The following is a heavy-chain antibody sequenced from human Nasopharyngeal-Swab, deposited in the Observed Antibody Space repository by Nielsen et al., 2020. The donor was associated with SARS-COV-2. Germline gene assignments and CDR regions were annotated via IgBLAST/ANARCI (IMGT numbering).Heavy chain of an antibody. V-gene: IGHV3-74*01. CDR2: VNQDGSRR. Sequence: GESLKISCVASGVIFSKYWMHWVRQAPGKGLVWVSRVNQDGSRRDYADSLKGRFTISRDNAKNTLYLQMNSLRAEDTAIYYCARGSSDWNGLDYWGQGTLVTVSS. CDR1: GVIFSKYW. J-gene: IGHJ4*02. CDR3: ARGSSDWNGLDY. D-gene: IGHD6-19*01.